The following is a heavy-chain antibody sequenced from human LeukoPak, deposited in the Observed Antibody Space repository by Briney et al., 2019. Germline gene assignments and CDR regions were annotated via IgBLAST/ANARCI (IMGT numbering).Heavy chain of an antibody. V-gene: IGHV3-74*01. CDR2: INSDGSST. CDR1: GFTFSSYW. Sequence: PGGSLRLSCAASGFTFSSYWMHWVRQAPGKGLVWVSRINSDGSSTSYADSVKGRFTISRDNAKNTLYLQMNSLRAEDTAVYYCARAGDYDFWSGYYNWFDPWGQGTLVTVSS. D-gene: IGHD3-3*01. CDR3: ARAGDYDFWSGYYNWFDP. J-gene: IGHJ5*02.